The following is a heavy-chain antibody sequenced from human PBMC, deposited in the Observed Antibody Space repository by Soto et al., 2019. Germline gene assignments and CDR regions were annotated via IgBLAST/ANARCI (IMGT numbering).Heavy chain of an antibody. CDR1: GGTFSSYT. Sequence: SVKVSCKASGGTFSSYTISWVRQAPGQGLEWMGRIIPILGIANYAQKFQGRVTITADKSTSTAYMELSSLRSEDTAVYYCARPYYYGSGDYYYYGMDVWGQGTTVTVSS. J-gene: IGHJ6*02. V-gene: IGHV1-69*02. CDR2: IIPILGIA. D-gene: IGHD3-10*01. CDR3: ARPYYYGSGDYYYYGMDV.